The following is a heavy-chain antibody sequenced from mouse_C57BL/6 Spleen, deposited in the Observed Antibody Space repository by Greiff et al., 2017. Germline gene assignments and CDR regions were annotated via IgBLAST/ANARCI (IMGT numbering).Heavy chain of an antibody. CDR3: ARNWELGNWDFDV. J-gene: IGHJ1*03. CDR2: ISSGGSYT. Sequence: DVMLVESGGDLVKPGGSLKLSCAASGFTFSSYGMSWVRQTPDKRLEWVATISSGGSYTYYPDSVKGRFTISRDNAKNTLYLQMSSLKSEDNAMYYCARNWELGNWDFDVWGTGTTVTVSS. V-gene: IGHV5-6*02. CDR1: GFTFSSYG. D-gene: IGHD4-1*01.